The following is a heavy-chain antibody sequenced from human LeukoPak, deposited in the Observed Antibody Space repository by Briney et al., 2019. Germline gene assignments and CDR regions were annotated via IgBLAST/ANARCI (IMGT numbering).Heavy chain of an antibody. D-gene: IGHD4-17*01. CDR3: ARLSYGDYVDY. J-gene: IGHJ4*02. Sequence: GGSLRLSCAASGFTFSSYAMHWVRQAPGKGLEWVAVISYDGSNKYYADSVKGRFTISRDNSKNTLYLQMNSLRAEDTAVYYCARLSYGDYVDYWGQGTLVTVSS. CDR1: GFTFSSYA. V-gene: IGHV3-30*04. CDR2: ISYDGSNK.